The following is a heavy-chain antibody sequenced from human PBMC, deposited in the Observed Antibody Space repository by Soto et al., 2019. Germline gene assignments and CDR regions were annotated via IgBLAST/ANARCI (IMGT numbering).Heavy chain of an antibody. D-gene: IGHD3-10*01. CDR1: GYTFTSYA. CDR3: ARDVGSYYYYYYGMDV. V-gene: IGHV1-3*01. CDR2: INAGNGNT. J-gene: IGHJ6*02. Sequence: ASVKVSCKXSGYTFTSYAMHWVRQAPGQRLEWMGWINAGNGNTKYSQKFQGRVTITRDTSASTAYMELSSLRSEDTAVYYCARDVGSYYYYYYGMDVWGQGTTVTVSS.